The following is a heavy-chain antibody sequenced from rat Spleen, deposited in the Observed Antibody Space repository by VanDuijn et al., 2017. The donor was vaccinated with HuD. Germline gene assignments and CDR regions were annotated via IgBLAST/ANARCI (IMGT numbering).Heavy chain of an antibody. Sequence: EVQLVESGGGLIQPGRSLKLSCAASGITFSSHGMHWIRQAPTKGLEWVASISSGGGGTYYAESVEGRFSISRDDAKSTLYLQMDSLRSEDTATYHCARAGYLRDWYFDFWGPGAMVTVSS. V-gene: IGHV5-19*01. J-gene: IGHJ1*01. CDR2: ISSGGGGT. CDR1: GITFSSHG. D-gene: IGHD2-2*01. CDR3: ARAGYLRDWYFDF.